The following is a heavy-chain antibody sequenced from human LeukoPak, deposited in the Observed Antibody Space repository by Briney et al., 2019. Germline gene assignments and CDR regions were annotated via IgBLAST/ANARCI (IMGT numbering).Heavy chain of an antibody. Sequence: QPGGSLRVSCAASGFTFSTYAMSWVRQAPGKGLEWVSAISGSGGSTYYADSVKGRFTISGDNSKNTLYLQMNSLRAEDTAVYYCAKEGYRYGYAIDYRGQGTLVTVSS. CDR3: AKEGYRYGYAIDY. V-gene: IGHV3-23*01. D-gene: IGHD5-18*01. CDR1: GFTFSTYA. J-gene: IGHJ4*02. CDR2: ISGSGGST.